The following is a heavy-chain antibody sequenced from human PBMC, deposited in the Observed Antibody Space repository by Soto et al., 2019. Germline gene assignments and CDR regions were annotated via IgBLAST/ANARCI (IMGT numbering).Heavy chain of an antibody. Sequence: SETLYLTCTFSGGSISSSNWWSWVRQPPGKGLEWIGEIYHSGSTNYNPSLKSRVTISVDKSKNQFSLKLSSVTAADTAVYYCARDLRYYYGSGSYYYYYGMDVWGQGTTVTVSS. V-gene: IGHV4-4*02. J-gene: IGHJ6*02. CDR2: IYHSGST. CDR3: ARDLRYYYGSGSYYYYYGMDV. D-gene: IGHD3-10*01. CDR1: GGSISSSNW.